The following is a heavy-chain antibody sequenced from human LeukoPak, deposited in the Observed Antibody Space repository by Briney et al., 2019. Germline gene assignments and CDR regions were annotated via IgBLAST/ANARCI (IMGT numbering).Heavy chain of an antibody. Sequence: SETLSLTCTVSGGSISSSSYYWGWIRQPPGKGLEWIGSSYYSGSTYYNPSRNSRASISVDTSKHQLSLKLSSVTAADTAVYYCASLPPPIFGADYYYYMDVWGKGTTVTVSS. J-gene: IGHJ6*03. CDR1: GGSISSSSYY. CDR3: ASLPPPIFGADYYYYMDV. V-gene: IGHV4-39*01. D-gene: IGHD3-3*01. CDR2: SYYSGST.